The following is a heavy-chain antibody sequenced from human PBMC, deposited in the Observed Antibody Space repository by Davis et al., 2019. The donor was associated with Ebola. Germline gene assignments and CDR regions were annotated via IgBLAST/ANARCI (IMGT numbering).Heavy chain of an antibody. D-gene: IGHD3-22*01. CDR1: GGSFSGHY. Sequence: SETLSLTCAVYGGSFSGHYWTWIRQSPGKGLEWIGEITHSGSTDYNPSLKSRVTMSVDTSKNQFSLRLTSATAADTAVYYCARGLVQRSTRILVIITQGGELDSWGQGTLVTVSS. J-gene: IGHJ4*02. CDR3: ARGLVQRSTRILVIITQGGELDS. V-gene: IGHV4-34*01. CDR2: ITHSGST.